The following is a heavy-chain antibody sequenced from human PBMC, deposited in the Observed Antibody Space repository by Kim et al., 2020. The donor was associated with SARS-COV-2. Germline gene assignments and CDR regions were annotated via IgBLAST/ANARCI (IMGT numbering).Heavy chain of an antibody. V-gene: IGHV1-3*01. Sequence: FQGRVTITRDTSARTAYMELSSLRSEDTAVYYCARVFSIIGVGATIAFDIWGQGTMVTVSS. CDR3: ARVFSIIGVGATIAFDI. J-gene: IGHJ3*02. D-gene: IGHD1-26*01.